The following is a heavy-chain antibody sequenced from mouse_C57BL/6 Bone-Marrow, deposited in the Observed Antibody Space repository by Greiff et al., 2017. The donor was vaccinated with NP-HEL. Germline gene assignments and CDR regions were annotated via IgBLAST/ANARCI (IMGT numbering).Heavy chain of an antibody. J-gene: IGHJ3*01. CDR2: IDPSDSET. D-gene: IGHD2-2*01. V-gene: IGHV1-52*01. CDR1: GYTFTSYW. CDR3: ARRRYGDDGFAY. Sequence: VQLQQPGAELVRPGSSVKLSCKASGYTFTSYWMHWVKQRPIQGLEWIGNIDPSDSETHYNQKFKDKATLTVDKSSSTAYMQLSSLTSEDSAVYYCARRRYGDDGFAYWGQGTLVTVSA.